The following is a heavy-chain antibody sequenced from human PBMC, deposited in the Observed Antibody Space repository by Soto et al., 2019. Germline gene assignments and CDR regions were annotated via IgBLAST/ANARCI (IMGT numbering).Heavy chain of an antibody. CDR2: IIPMFAIP. CDR1: GGTLSSYT. CDR3: SRDRGSGWFSSPAY. J-gene: IGHJ4*02. Sequence: QVQLVQSGPEVKKPGSSVKVSCKATGGTLSSYTITWVRQAPGQGLEWVGGIIPMFAIPNYAQKFQGRVMIFADEYTSTAYMELSGLKSQDTAVYYCSRDRGSGWFSSPAYWGQGTLVTVSS. D-gene: IGHD6-19*01. V-gene: IGHV1-69*01.